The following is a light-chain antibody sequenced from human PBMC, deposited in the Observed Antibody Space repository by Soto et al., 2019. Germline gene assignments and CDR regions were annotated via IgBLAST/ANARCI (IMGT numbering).Light chain of an antibody. Sequence: IVLTQSPGTLSLSAGERATVSCRASQTVSSSFLAWYQHKPGQAPRLVIYDAFNRATGIPARFSGSGSGTDFTLTISILEPEDFAVYYCQQRSNWPSITFGQGTRLEIK. V-gene: IGKV3-11*01. CDR3: QQRSNWPSIT. CDR1: QTVSSSF. CDR2: DAF. J-gene: IGKJ5*01.